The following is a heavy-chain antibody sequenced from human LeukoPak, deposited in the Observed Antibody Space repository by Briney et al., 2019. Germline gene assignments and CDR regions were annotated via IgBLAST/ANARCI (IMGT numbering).Heavy chain of an antibody. CDR1: GYXFTSYS. CDR3: ARASYCSGGSCYSDY. V-gene: IGHV1-18*01. D-gene: IGHD2-15*01. CDR2: ISAYNGNT. Sequence: ASVKVSCKASGYXFTSYSISWVRQAPGQGLEWMGWISAYNGNTIYAQKVKGRVTMTTDTSTSTAYMELRILKSDDTAVYYCARASYCSGGSCYSDYWGQGTLVTVSS. J-gene: IGHJ4*02.